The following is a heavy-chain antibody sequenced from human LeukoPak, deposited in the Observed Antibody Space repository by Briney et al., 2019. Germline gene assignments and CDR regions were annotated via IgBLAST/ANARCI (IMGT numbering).Heavy chain of an antibody. CDR3: ARGTYGSSWQLEHFDY. CDR2: IYYSGST. J-gene: IGHJ4*02. D-gene: IGHD6-13*01. CDR1: GGSISSYY. V-gene: IGHV4-59*01. Sequence: SETLSLTCTVSGGSISSYYWSWIGQPPGKGLEWIGYIYYSGSTNYNPSLKSRVTISVDTSKNQFSLKLSPLTAADTAVYYCARGTYGSSWQLEHFDYWGQGTLVTVSS.